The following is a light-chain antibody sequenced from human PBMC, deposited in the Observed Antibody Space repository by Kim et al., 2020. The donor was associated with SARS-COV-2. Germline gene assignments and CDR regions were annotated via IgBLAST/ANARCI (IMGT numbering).Light chain of an antibody. Sequence: DIQMTQSPSSLSASVGDRVTISCRASQDITNDLGWYQQKPGESPKRLIFATSNLQSGVSSRFSGSGSGTEFTLTISSLQPEDFATYYCLQYNDFPWTFGQGTKVDIK. CDR3: LQYNDFPWT. V-gene: IGKV1-17*01. CDR2: ATS. J-gene: IGKJ1*01. CDR1: QDITND.